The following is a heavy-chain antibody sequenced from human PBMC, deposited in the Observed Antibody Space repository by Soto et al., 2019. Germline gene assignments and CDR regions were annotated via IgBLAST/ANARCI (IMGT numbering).Heavy chain of an antibody. CDR1: GGSISSGGYY. D-gene: IGHD6-6*01. CDR3: ARSHPESIAARPLDI. V-gene: IGHV4-31*03. J-gene: IGHJ3*02. Sequence: SETLSLTCTVSGGSISSGGYYWSWIRQHPGKGLEWIGYIYYSGSTYYNPSLKSRVTISVDTSKNQFSLKLSSVTAADTAVYYCARSHPESIAARPLDIWGQGTMVTVSS. CDR2: IYYSGST.